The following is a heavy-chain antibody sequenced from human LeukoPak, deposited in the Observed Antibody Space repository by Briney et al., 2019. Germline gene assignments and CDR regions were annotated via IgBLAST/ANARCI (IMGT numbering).Heavy chain of an antibody. CDR3: ARGRMVRGVLDY. D-gene: IGHD3-10*01. CDR2: INHSGST. CDR1: GGSFGGYY. V-gene: IGHV4-34*01. Sequence: PSETLSLTCAVYGGSFGGYYWSWIRQPPGKGLEWIGEINHSGSTNYNPSLKSRVTISVDTSKNQFSLKLSSVTAADTAVYYCARGRMVRGVLDYWGQGTLVTVSS. J-gene: IGHJ4*02.